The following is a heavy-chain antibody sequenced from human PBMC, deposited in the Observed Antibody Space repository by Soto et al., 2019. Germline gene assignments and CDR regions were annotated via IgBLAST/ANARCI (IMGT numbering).Heavy chain of an antibody. CDR2: ISYDGSNK. CDR3: ARGPVSSRGRRARIIDY. CDR1: GFIFSTYT. D-gene: IGHD2-2*01. Sequence: PGGSLRLSCAASGFIFSTYTMHWVRQAPGEGLEWVAVISYDGSNKYYADSVKGRFTISRDNSKTTLYLQMDSLRAEDTAVFYCARGPVSSRGRRARIIDYWGQGTPVTVSS. V-gene: IGHV3-30-3*01. J-gene: IGHJ4*02.